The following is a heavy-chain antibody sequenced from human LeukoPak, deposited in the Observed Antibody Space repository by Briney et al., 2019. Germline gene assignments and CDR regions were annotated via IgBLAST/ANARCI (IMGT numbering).Heavy chain of an antibody. Sequence: GGSLRLSCAASGFNFNGSGMSWVRQAPGKGLEWVSGINWNGRSRGYADSLKGRFTISRDNAKNSLYLQMNSLRAEDTAVYYCARARYQLLLDHYYYYMDVWGKGTTVTVSS. V-gene: IGHV3-20*04. CDR1: GFNFNGSG. CDR2: INWNGRSR. D-gene: IGHD2-2*01. CDR3: ARARYQLLLDHYYYYMDV. J-gene: IGHJ6*03.